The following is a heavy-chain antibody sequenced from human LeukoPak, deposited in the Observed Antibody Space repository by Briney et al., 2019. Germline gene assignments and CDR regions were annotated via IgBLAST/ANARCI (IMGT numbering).Heavy chain of an antibody. CDR1: GGSISSGSYY. CDR3: ARDPHRGYYSTPYFDY. J-gene: IGHJ4*02. CDR2: IYTSGST. Sequence: PSQTLSLTCTVSGGSISSGSYYWSWIRQPAGKGLEWIGRIYTSGSTNYNPSLKSRATISVDTSKNQFSLKLSSVTAADTAVYYCARDPHRGYYSTPYFDYWGQGTLVTVSS. D-gene: IGHD3-22*01. V-gene: IGHV4-61*02.